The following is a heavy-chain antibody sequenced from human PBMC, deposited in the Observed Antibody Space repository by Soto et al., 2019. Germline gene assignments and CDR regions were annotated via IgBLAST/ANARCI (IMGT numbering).Heavy chain of an antibody. Sequence: QVQLQESGPGLVKPSDTLSLTCAVSGYSISSSNWWGWIRQPPGKGLEWIGYIYYSGTTYYNPSLKSRVTMSADTSKNQFSLKMTSVTAVDTAVYYCARREIQGPIDYWGQGTLVTVSS. J-gene: IGHJ4*02. CDR1: GYSISSSNW. CDR3: ARREIQGPIDY. D-gene: IGHD1-26*01. V-gene: IGHV4-28*01. CDR2: IYYSGTT.